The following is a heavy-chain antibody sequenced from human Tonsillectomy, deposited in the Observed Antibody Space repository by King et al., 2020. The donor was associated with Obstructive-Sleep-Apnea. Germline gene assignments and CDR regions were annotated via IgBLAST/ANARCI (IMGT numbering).Heavy chain of an antibody. CDR1: GYSFTNYY. V-gene: IGHV1-46*01. Sequence: QLVQSGAEVKKPGASVKVSCKASGYSFTNYYMHWVRQAPGQGLERMGIINPRGGITSYAQKFQGRVTMTRDTSPSTVYMELSSLRSEDTAVYYCARGMVVTAMAWGGMDVWGQGTTVTVSS. CDR2: INPRGGIT. D-gene: IGHD2-21*02. CDR3: ARGMVVTAMAWGGMDV. J-gene: IGHJ6*02.